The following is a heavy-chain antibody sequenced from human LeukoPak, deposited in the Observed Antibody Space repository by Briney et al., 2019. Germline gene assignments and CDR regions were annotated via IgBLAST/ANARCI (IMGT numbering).Heavy chain of an antibody. CDR1: GFTFSSYG. J-gene: IGHJ6*03. CDR3: AKDGSGSSGWYESYYYYYYMDV. D-gene: IGHD6-19*01. CDR2: ISYDGSNK. Sequence: GSLRLSCAASGFTFSSYGMHWVRQAPGKGLEWVAVISYDGSNKYYADSVKGRFTISRDNSKNTLYLQMNSLRAEDTAVYYCAKDGSGSSGWYESYYYYYYMDVWGKGTTVTISS. V-gene: IGHV3-30*18.